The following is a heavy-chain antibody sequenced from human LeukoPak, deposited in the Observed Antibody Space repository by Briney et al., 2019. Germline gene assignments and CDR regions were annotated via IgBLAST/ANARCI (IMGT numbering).Heavy chain of an antibody. V-gene: IGHV3-23*01. CDR1: GFTFSSYA. J-gene: IGHJ4*02. Sequence: GGSLRLSCAASGFTFSSYAMSWVRQAPGKGLEWVSAISGSGGSTYYADSVKGRFTISRDNSKNTLYLQMNSLRAEDTAVYYCAKDGFEDLYCSSTSCPPYYFDYRGQGTLVTVCS. D-gene: IGHD2-2*01. CDR2: ISGSGGST. CDR3: AKDGFEDLYCSSTSCPPYYFDY.